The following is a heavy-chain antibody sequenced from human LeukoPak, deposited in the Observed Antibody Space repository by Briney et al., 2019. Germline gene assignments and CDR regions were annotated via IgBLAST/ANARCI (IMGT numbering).Heavy chain of an antibody. CDR1: GYSFTSYW. CDR2: IYPGDSDT. D-gene: IGHD5-18*01. Sequence: GESLKISCKGSGYSFTSYWIGWVRQMPGKGLEWMGIIYPGDSDTRYSPSFQGQVTISADKSISTTYVQWSSLKASDTAMYYCARRCSYSSSDYYLDYWGQGTLVTVSS. V-gene: IGHV5-51*01. J-gene: IGHJ4*02. CDR3: ARRCSYSSSDYYLDY.